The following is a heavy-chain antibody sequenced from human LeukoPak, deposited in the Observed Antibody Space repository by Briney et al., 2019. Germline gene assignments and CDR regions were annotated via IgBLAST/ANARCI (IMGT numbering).Heavy chain of an antibody. CDR1: GYSFPSYW. Sequence: GESLKISCQVSGYSFPSYWITWVRQMPGKGLEWMGRIAPSDSYTNYSPSFEGHVAFSVDKSISTVYLQWSSLKASDTAIYYCARYGMDVWGQGTTVTVSS. J-gene: IGHJ6*02. CDR2: IAPSDSYT. CDR3: ARYGMDV. V-gene: IGHV5-10-1*01.